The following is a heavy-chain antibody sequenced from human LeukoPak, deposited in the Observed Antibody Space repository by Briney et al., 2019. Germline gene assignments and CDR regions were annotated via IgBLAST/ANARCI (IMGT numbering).Heavy chain of an antibody. CDR1: GGTFTSYG. Sequence: ASVKVSCKASGGTFTSYGISWVRQAPGQGLEWMGWISAYNGNTNYAQKLQGRVTMTTDTSTSTAYMELRSLRSDDTAVYYCARDLRTIRQQLNNNWFDPWGQGTLVTVSS. CDR3: ARDLRTIRQQLNNNWFDP. D-gene: IGHD6-13*01. J-gene: IGHJ5*02. V-gene: IGHV1-18*01. CDR2: ISAYNGNT.